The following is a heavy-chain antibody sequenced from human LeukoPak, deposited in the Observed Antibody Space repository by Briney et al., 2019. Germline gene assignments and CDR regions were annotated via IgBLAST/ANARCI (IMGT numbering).Heavy chain of an antibody. D-gene: IGHD3-22*01. CDR1: GYTFTSYG. CDR2: ISAYNGNT. J-gene: IGHJ3*02. CDR3: VRDGALSGFNDAFDI. V-gene: IGHV1-18*01. Sequence: ASVKVSCKASGYTFTSYGISWVRQAPGQGLEWMGWISAYNGNTNYAQKLQGRVTMTTDTSTSTAYMELRSLRSDDTAVYYCVRDGALSGFNDAFDIWGQGTMVTVSS.